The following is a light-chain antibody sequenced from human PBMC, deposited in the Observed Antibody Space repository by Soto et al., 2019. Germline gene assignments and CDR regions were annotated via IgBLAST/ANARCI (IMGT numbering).Light chain of an antibody. CDR2: DVS. Sequence: QSALTQPRSVSGSPGQSVTISCTGTSSDVGGYNYVSWYQRHPGKAPKLMIYDVSKRPSGVPDRFSGSKSGNTASLTISGLQAEDEADYYCCSYAGSYTFNYVFGTGTKLTVL. V-gene: IGLV2-11*01. CDR3: CSYAGSYTFNYV. J-gene: IGLJ1*01. CDR1: SSDVGGYNY.